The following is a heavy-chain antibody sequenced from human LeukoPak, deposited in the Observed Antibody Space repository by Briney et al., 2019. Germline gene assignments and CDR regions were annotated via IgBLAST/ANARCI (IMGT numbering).Heavy chain of an antibody. V-gene: IGHV3-23*01. CDR3: AKEEDWDPSFLWYFDL. Sequence: GGSLRLSCAASGFTFNNYAMSWVRQAPGKGPEWVSGISGSGDSAYYADSVKGRFTIFRDNYQNTLHLQMTSLRVDDTAFYYCAKEEDWDPSFLWYFDLWGRGTLVTVSS. CDR1: GFTFNNYA. D-gene: IGHD3/OR15-3a*01. CDR2: ISGSGDSA. J-gene: IGHJ2*01.